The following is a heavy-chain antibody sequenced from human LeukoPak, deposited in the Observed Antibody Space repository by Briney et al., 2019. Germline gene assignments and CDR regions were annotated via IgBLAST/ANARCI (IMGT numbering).Heavy chain of an antibody. V-gene: IGHV5-51*01. D-gene: IGHD2-21*02. CDR2: IYPGDSDT. J-gene: IGHJ3*02. Sequence: GESLKISCKGSGYSFTSYWIGWVRQMPGKGLGWMGIIYPGDSDTRYSPSFQGQVTISADKSISTAYLQWSSLKASDTAMYYCASGSLAYCGGDCSDAFNIWGQGTMVTVSS. CDR1: GYSFTSYW. CDR3: ASGSLAYCGGDCSDAFNI.